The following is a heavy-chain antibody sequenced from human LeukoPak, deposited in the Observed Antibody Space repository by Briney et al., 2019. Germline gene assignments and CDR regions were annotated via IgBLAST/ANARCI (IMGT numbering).Heavy chain of an antibody. D-gene: IGHD5-18*01. V-gene: IGHV3-30*02. CDR3: AKGGYNYGFSCDY. CDR1: GFSFSTYG. J-gene: IGHJ4*02. Sequence: GSLRLSCATSGFSFSTYGMHWVRQAPGKGLEWVAFIRNDGGNKYYVDSVKGRFTISRDNSKNTLDLQMNSLRVEDTAVYYCAKGGYNYGFSCDYWGQGTLVTVSS. CDR2: IRNDGGNK.